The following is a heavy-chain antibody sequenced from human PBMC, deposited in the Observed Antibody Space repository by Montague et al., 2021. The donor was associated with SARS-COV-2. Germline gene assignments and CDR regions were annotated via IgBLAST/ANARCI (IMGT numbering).Heavy chain of an antibody. CDR2: IYSGGST. V-gene: IGHV3-66*01. CDR3: ARDPNQYDILTGSYRGYYAFDI. D-gene: IGHD3-9*01. J-gene: IGHJ3*02. CDR1: GFTVSSNY. Sequence: SLRLSCAVSGFTVSSNYMSWVRQAPGKGLEWVSVIYSGGSTNYAGSVKGRFTISRDTSKNTLYLQMNSLRAEDTAVYYCARDPNQYDILTGSYRGYYAFDIWGQGTMVTVSS.